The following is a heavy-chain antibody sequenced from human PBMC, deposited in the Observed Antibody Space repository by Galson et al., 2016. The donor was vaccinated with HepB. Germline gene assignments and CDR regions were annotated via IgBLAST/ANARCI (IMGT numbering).Heavy chain of an antibody. CDR2: ISYDGSNT. CDR3: ARCALAGNPRDTYYMDV. CDR1: GFAFSRFA. V-gene: IGHV3-30-3*01. Sequence: SLRLSCAASGFAFSRFAMHWVRQAPGKGLEWVALISYDGSNTYYPDSVKGRFTISRDNSKNTLFLQMDRLRAEDTAVYYCARCALAGNPRDTYYMDVWGEGTTVTVSS. J-gene: IGHJ6*03. D-gene: IGHD6-19*01.